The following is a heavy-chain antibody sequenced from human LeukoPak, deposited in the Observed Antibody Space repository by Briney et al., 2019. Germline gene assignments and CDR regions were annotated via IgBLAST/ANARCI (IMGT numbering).Heavy chain of an antibody. CDR2: INPSGGST. CDR1: GYTFTGYY. CDR3: ARNYLGYCTNGVCYGAFDI. V-gene: IGHV1-46*01. J-gene: IGHJ3*02. D-gene: IGHD2-8*01. Sequence: ASVKVSCKASGYTFTGYYMHWVRQAPGQGLEWMGIINPSGGSTSYAQKFQGRVTMTRDMSTSTVYMELSSLRSEDTAVYYCARNYLGYCTNGVCYGAFDIWGQGTMVTVSS.